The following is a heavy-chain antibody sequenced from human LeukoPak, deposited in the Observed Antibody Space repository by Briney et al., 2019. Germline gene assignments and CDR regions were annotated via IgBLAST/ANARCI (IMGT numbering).Heavy chain of an antibody. D-gene: IGHD6-19*01. CDR2: IVVGSGNT. J-gene: IGHJ4*02. CDR3: AADHDSTGFDY. Sequence: SVKVSCKASGFTFTSSAVQWVGQARGQRLEWMGWIVVGSGNTNYAQKFQERVTITRDMSTSTAYMELSSLRSEDTAVYFCAADHDSTGFDYWGQGTLVTVSS. CDR1: GFTFTSSA. V-gene: IGHV1-58*01.